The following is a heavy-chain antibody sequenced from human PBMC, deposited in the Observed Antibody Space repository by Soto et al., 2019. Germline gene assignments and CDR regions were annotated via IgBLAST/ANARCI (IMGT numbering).Heavy chain of an antibody. CDR2: LSSSSGAT. CDR1: GFALTYYN. V-gene: IGHV3-48*01. J-gene: IGHJ4*02. D-gene: IGHD2-21*01. CDR3: VRDSAYSFDY. Sequence: VQLVESGGGLVQPGGSLRLSCAASGFALTYYNMKWVRQAPGKGLEWISDLSSSSGATYYADSVKGRFTISRDTAKNSLYLQMSSLRADDTAIYYCVRDSAYSFDYWGQGTLVSVSS.